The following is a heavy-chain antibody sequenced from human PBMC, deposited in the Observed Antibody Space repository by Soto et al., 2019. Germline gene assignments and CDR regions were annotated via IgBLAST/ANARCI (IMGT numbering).Heavy chain of an antibody. Sequence: QVHLVESGGGVVQPGRSLRLSCAASGFTFSNNGMHWVRQAPGKGLEWMGVISYEGSEKYYAGSVKGRFTISRDNSKNTLYLQIDTLRAEDTAIYYCVKDKGAADGFDYWGKGILVTVSS. CDR1: GFTFSNNG. D-gene: IGHD3-16*01. CDR3: VKDKGAADGFDY. V-gene: IGHV3-30*18. CDR2: ISYEGSEK. J-gene: IGHJ4*02.